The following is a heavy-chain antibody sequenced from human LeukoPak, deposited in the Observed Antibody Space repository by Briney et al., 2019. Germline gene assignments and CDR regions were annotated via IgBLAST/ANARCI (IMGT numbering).Heavy chain of an antibody. D-gene: IGHD4-11*01. CDR3: ARQTVTTSQGDFDY. J-gene: IGHJ4*02. CDR1: GGSFSGYY. Sequence: SETLSLTCAVYGGSFSGYYWSWIRQPPGKGLEWIGEINHSGSTNYNPSLKSRVTISVDTSKNQFSLKLTSVTAADTAVYYCARQTVTTSQGDFDYWGQGTLVTVSS. CDR2: INHSGST. V-gene: IGHV4-34*01.